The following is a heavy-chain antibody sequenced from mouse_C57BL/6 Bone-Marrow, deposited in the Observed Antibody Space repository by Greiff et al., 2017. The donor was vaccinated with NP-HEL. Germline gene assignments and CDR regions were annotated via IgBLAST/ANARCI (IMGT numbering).Heavy chain of an antibody. CDR2: INPSTGGT. CDR1: GYSFTGYY. V-gene: IGHV1-42*01. CDR3: ARLYYAMDY. Sequence: VQLQQSGPELVKPGASVKISCKASGYSFTGYYMNWVKQSPEKSLEWIGEINPSTGGTTYNQKFKAKATLTVDKSSSPAYMQLKSLTSEDSAVYYCARLYYAMDYWGQGTSVTVSS. J-gene: IGHJ4*01.